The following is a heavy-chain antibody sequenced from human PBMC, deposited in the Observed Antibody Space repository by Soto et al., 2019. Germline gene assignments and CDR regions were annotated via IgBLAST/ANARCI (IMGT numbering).Heavy chain of an antibody. J-gene: IGHJ4*02. Sequence: QVQLVESGGGVVQPATSLRLSCVASGFNFRDYGMHWVRQAPGKGLEYVAVVWYDGTNKYYGDSVKGRFTISRDNSKNTLYLQMNSLRVEDTAVYYCARGPIVANLAYWGQGTLVTVSS. CDR1: GFNFRDYG. D-gene: IGHD5-12*01. CDR2: VWYDGTNK. CDR3: ARGPIVANLAY. V-gene: IGHV3-33*01.